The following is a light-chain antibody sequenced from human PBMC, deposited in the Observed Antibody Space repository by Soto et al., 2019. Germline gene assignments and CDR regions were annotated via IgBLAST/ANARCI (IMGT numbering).Light chain of an antibody. J-gene: IGLJ2*01. CDR3: QSYDSSLSGSRVV. Sequence: QSALTQPPSVSGVPGQRVTISCTGSSSNIGAGYDVHWYQQLPGTAPKLLIYGNNNRPSGVPDRFSGSKSGTSASLAITGLQAEDEADYYCQSYDSSLSGSRVVFGGGTKLTVL. CDR2: GNN. CDR1: SSNIGAGYD. V-gene: IGLV1-40*01.